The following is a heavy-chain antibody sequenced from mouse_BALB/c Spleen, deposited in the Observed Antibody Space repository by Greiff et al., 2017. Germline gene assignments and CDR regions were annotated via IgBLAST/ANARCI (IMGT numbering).Heavy chain of an antibody. J-gene: IGHJ4*01. CDR3: ARKRGYAMDY. Sequence: QVQLQQSGAELVRPGVSVKISCKGSGYTFTDYAMHWVKQSHAKSLEWIGVISTYYGDASYNQKFKGKATMTVDKSSSTAYMELARLTSEESAIYYCARKRGYAMDYWGQGTSVTVSS. CDR1: GYTFTDYA. V-gene: IGHV1S137*01. CDR2: ISTYYGDA.